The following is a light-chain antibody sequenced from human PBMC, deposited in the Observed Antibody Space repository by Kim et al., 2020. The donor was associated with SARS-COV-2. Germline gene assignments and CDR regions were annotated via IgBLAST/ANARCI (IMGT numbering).Light chain of an antibody. CDR1: DIESNS. CDR3: QVWDSNSDQGV. V-gene: IGLV3-21*04. Sequence: SYELTQPPSVSVAPGKTARIDCGGNDIESNSVHWYQQKPGQAPVVVIYYDSDRPSGIPERFSGSNSGNTATLTISRVEAGDEADYYCQVWDSNSDQGVFGGGTKVTVL. CDR2: YDS. J-gene: IGLJ3*02.